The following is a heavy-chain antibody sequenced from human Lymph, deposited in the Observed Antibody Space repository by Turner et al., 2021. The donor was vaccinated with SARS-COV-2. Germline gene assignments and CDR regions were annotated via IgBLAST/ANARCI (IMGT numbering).Heavy chain of an antibody. V-gene: IGHV4-59*01. D-gene: IGHD2-21*02. CDR1: GGSMNSNY. J-gene: IGHJ5*02. CDR2: IYYRGST. CDR3: ARETVNNWVDP. Sequence: QVQLQESGPRLVKPLEPLSRTCTVSGGSMNSNYWSWIRQPPGKRLEWIGYIYYRGSTNYNPSLESRVTISVDTSRNQFSLNLTSVTAADTAIYYCARETVNNWVDPWGQGTLVTVSS.